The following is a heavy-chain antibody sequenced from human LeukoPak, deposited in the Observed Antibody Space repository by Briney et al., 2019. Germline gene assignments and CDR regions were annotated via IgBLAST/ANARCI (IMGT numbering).Heavy chain of an antibody. CDR1: GYTFTSYY. D-gene: IGHD6-19*01. Sequence: ASVKVSCKASGYTFTSYYMHWVRQAPGQGLEWMGIINPSGGSTSYAQKFQGRVTMTRDMSTSTVHMELSSLRSEDTAVYYCARDLGSGWYENDYWGQGTLVTVSS. CDR2: INPSGGST. V-gene: IGHV1-46*01. CDR3: ARDLGSGWYENDY. J-gene: IGHJ4*02.